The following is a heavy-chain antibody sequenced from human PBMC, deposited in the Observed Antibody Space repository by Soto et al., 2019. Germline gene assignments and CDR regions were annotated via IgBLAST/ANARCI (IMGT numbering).Heavy chain of an antibody. Sequence: QVQLVQSGAEVKKPGASVKVSCKASGYTFTSYAMHWVRQAPGQRLEWMGWINAGNGNTKYSQKFQGRVTITRDTSASTAYMELSSLRSEDTAVYYCARDTIYYGSGSYYNRLWFDPWGQGTLVTVSS. V-gene: IGHV1-3*01. CDR1: GYTFTSYA. D-gene: IGHD3-10*01. J-gene: IGHJ5*02. CDR2: INAGNGNT. CDR3: ARDTIYYGSGSYYNRLWFDP.